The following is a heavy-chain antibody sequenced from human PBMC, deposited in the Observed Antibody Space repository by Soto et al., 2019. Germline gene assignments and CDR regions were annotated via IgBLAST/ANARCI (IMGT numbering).Heavy chain of an antibody. D-gene: IGHD2-15*01. J-gene: IGHJ2*01. CDR3: ARGTYCSGGSCYPVKKYWYFEP. Sequence: EVQLVESGGGLVKPGGSLRLSCAASGFTFSSYNMNWVRQAPGKGLEWVSSISSSSSYIYYADSVKGRFTISRDNAKNSLYLQMNSLRAADTAVYYCARGTYCSGGSCYPVKKYWYFEPWGRGTLVTVSS. CDR2: ISSSSSYI. V-gene: IGHV3-21*01. CDR1: GFTFSSYN.